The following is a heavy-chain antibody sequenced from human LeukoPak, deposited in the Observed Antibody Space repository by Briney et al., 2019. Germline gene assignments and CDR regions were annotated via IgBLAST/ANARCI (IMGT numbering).Heavy chain of an antibody. V-gene: IGHV3-23*01. J-gene: IGHJ4*02. CDR3: AKDRWELLDFDY. Sequence: AGGSLRLSCAASGFTFSSYAMSWVRQAPGKGLEWVSAISGSGGSTYYADSVKGRFTISRDNSKNTLYLQMNSLRAKDTAVYYCAKDRWELLDFDYWGQGTLVTVSS. CDR1: GFTFSSYA. D-gene: IGHD1-26*01. CDR2: ISGSGGST.